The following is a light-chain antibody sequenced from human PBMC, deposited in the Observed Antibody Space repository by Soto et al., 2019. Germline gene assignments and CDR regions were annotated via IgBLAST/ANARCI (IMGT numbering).Light chain of an antibody. CDR2: AAS. CDR1: QTISSY. Sequence: DIQMTQYPSSVSASVGDRVTITCRASQTISSYLNWYQQKPGKAPKLLIYAASSLQSGVPSRFSGSGSGTDFTLSISSLQPEDFATYYCQQSHGIPYTFGQGTKLEIK. V-gene: IGKV1-39*01. J-gene: IGKJ2*01. CDR3: QQSHGIPYT.